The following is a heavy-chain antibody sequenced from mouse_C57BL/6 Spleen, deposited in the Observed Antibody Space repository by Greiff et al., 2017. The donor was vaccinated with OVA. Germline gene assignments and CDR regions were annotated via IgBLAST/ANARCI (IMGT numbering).Heavy chain of an antibody. J-gene: IGHJ2*01. D-gene: IGHD1-1*01. V-gene: IGHV1-61*01. Sequence: QVQLQQPGAELVRPGSSVKLSCKASGYTFTSYWMDWVKQRPGQGLEWVGNIYPSDSETHYNQKFKDKATLTVDKSSSTAYMQLSSLTSEDAAVYYCAALLLRSFDYWGQGTTLTVSS. CDR1: GYTFTSYW. CDR2: IYPSDSET. CDR3: AALLLRSFDY.